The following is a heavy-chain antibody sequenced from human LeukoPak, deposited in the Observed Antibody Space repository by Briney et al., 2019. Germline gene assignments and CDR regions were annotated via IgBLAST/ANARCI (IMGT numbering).Heavy chain of an antibody. CDR1: GFTFSSYS. D-gene: IGHD3-16*01. CDR3: AERLGGYGEGGLDY. Sequence: PGGSLRLSCAASGFTFSSYSMNWVRQAPGKGLEWVSSISSSSSYIYHADSVKGRFTISRDNAKNSLYLQMNSLRAEDTAVYYCAERLGGYGEGGLDYWGQGTLVTVSS. J-gene: IGHJ4*02. V-gene: IGHV3-21*01. CDR2: ISSSSSYI.